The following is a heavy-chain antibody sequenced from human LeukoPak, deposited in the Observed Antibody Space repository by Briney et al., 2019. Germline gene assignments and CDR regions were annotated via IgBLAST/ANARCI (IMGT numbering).Heavy chain of an antibody. V-gene: IGHV3-48*01. D-gene: IGHD3-22*01. CDR1: EFIFSTYN. CDR2: ISSSSSTI. J-gene: IGHJ4*02. CDR3: ARVSRDRSGFSLSDS. Sequence: PGGSLRLSCAASEFIFSTYNMNWVRQAPGKGLEWISSISSSSSTIYYADSVKGRFTISRDNAKNSLYLQMNSLRAEDTAVYYCARVSRDRSGFSLSDSWGQGTLVTVSS.